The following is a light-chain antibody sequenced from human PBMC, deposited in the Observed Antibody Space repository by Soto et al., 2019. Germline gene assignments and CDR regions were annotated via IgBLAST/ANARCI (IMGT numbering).Light chain of an antibody. V-gene: IGLV2-14*03. Sequence: QSALTQPASVSGSPGQSIAISCTGTTSDVGGYNYVSWYQQHPGKAPKLMIYDVINRPSGVSNRFSGSKSGNTASLTISGLQADGEGEYYCHPYSGRNTPVVFGRGTQLTVL. J-gene: IGLJ2*01. CDR2: DVI. CDR3: HPYSGRNTPVV. CDR1: TSDVGGYNY.